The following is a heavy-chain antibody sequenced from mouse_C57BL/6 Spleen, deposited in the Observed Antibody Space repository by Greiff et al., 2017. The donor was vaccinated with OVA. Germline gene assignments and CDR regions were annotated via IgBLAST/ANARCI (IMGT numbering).Heavy chain of an antibody. V-gene: IGHV14-2*01. J-gene: IGHJ3*01. CDR2: IDPEDGDT. CDR1: GFNIKDYY. CDR3: AGSAWFAY. Sequence: VQLQQSGAELVKPGASVKLSCTASGFNIKDYYMHWVKQRTEQGLEWIGRIDPEDGDTNYAPQFQGKATITSDTSSNTAYLQLRSLTSEDTAVYYCAGSAWFAYWGQGTLVTVSA.